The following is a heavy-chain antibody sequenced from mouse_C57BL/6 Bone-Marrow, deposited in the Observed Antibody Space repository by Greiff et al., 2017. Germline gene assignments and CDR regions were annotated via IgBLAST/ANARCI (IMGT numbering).Heavy chain of an antibody. D-gene: IGHD2-2*01. V-gene: IGHV1-69*01. Sequence: VQLQQPGAELVMPGASVKLSCKASGYTFTSYWMHWVKQRPGQGLEWIGEIDPSDSYTNYNQKFKGKSTLTVDKASSTAYMQLSSLTSEDSAVEYCARDGYDACDYWGQGTTLTVSS. CDR1: GYTFTSYW. CDR3: ARDGYDACDY. J-gene: IGHJ2*01. CDR2: IDPSDSYT.